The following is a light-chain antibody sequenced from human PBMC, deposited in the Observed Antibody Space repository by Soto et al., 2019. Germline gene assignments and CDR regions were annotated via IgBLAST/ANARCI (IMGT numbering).Light chain of an antibody. J-gene: IGLJ3*02. CDR3: QSLGTGIQV. Sequence: QSVLTQSPSVSASLGASVKVTCTLSSGHSTYAIAWHQQQPEKGPRFLMKINSDGSHSKGDGFFDRFSGSSSGAERHLTISSLQSEDEADYYCQSLGTGIQVFGGGTKVTVL. CDR1: SGHSTYA. V-gene: IGLV4-69*01. CDR2: INSDGSH.